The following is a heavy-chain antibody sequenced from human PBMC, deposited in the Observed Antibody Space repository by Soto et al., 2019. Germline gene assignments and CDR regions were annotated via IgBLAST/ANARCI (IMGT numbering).Heavy chain of an antibody. CDR2: IYYSGST. J-gene: IGHJ4*02. V-gene: IGHV4-59*01. CDR1: CGSISSYY. CDR3: ARRLYDSSGSYFDY. Sequence: SETLSLTCTVSCGSISSYYWSWIRQPPGKGLEWIGYIYYSGSTNYNPSLKSRVTISVDTSKNQFSLKLSSVTAADTAVYYCARRLYDSSGSYFDYWGQGTLVTVSS. D-gene: IGHD3-22*01.